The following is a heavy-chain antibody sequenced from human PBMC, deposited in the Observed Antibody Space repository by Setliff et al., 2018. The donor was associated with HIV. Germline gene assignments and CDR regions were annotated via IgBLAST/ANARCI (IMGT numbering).Heavy chain of an antibody. CDR3: ARDQGVVTPLDS. CDR2: VFSSGST. D-gene: IGHD2-21*02. Sequence: SGTLSLTCTVSGGSISSSSYCWVWIRQPPGKGLEWIGSVFSSGSTYYTPSLKSRVTISVDTSKNRFSLNLYSVTAADTAVYYCARDQGVVTPLDSWGQGTLVTVSS. V-gene: IGHV4-39*07. J-gene: IGHJ4*02. CDR1: GGSISSSSYC.